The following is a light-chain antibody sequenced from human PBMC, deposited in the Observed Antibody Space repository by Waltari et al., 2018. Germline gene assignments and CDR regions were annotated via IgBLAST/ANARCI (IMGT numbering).Light chain of an antibody. CDR2: DAS. J-gene: IGKJ2*01. V-gene: IGKV3-11*01. Sequence: EIVLTQSPATLSLSPGETATLSCRASQSVGTYLAWYQQKPGQAPRTLIYDASNRATGIPDRFRGSGSGTDFTLTIDSLEPEDFALYYCQQRSSWTPHTFGQGARLEIK. CDR3: QQRSSWTPHT. CDR1: QSVGTY.